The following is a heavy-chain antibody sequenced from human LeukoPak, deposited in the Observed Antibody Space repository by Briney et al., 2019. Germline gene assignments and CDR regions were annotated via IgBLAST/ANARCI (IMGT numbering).Heavy chain of an antibody. CDR1: GGSISSGGYY. D-gene: IGHD6-13*01. CDR3: ARDRAIAAAGNQPDAFDI. J-gene: IGHJ3*02. V-gene: IGHV4-31*03. Sequence: PSETLSLTCTVSGGSISSGGYYWSWIRQHPGKGLEWIGYIYYSGSTYYNPSLKSRVTILVDTSKNQFSLKLSSVTAADTAVYYCARDRAIAAAGNQPDAFDIWSQGTMVTVSS. CDR2: IYYSGST.